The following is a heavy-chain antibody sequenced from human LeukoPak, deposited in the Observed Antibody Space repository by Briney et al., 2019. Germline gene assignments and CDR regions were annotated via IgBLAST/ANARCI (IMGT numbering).Heavy chain of an antibody. V-gene: IGHV3-30*02. CDR2: IRFDGTSE. CDR3: AREKWELLHYYYMDV. D-gene: IGHD1-26*01. J-gene: IGHJ6*03. Sequence: PGGSLSLSCAASGFTFSNFGMHWVRKTPGKGLEWVAFIRFDGTSEFYADSVKARFTISRDNAKNSLYLQMNSLRAEDTAVYYCAREKWELLHYYYMDVWGKGTTVTISS. CDR1: GFTFSNFG.